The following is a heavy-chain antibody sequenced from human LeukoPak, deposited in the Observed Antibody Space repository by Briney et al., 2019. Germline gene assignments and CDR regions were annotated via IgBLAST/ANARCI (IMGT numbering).Heavy chain of an antibody. CDR2: ISSSSSYI. D-gene: IGHD5-12*01. V-gene: IGHV3-21*01. J-gene: IGHJ4*02. Sequence: GGSLRLSCAASGFTFSSYSMNWVRQAPGKGLEWVSSISSSSSYIYYADSVKGRFTISRDNAKNSLYLQMNGLRAEDTAVYYCARVGYSGYDRGGFVDYWGQGTLVTVSS. CDR3: ARVGYSGYDRGGFVDY. CDR1: GFTFSSYS.